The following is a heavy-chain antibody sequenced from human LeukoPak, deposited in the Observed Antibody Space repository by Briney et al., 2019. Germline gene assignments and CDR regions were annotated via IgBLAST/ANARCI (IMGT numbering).Heavy chain of an antibody. CDR2: IYYSGST. J-gene: IGHJ4*02. CDR3: ARHDAGGYDYNPFDY. Sequence: SETLSLTCTVSGGSISSSSYYWGWIRQPPGKGLEWIGSIYYSGSTYYNPSLKSRVTISVDTSKNQFSLELSSVTAADTAVYYCARHDAGGYDYNPFDYWGQGTLVTVSS. D-gene: IGHD5-12*01. V-gene: IGHV4-39*01. CDR1: GGSISSSSYY.